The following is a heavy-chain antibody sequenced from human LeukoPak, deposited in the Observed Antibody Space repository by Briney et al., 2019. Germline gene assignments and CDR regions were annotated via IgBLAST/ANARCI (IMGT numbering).Heavy chain of an antibody. J-gene: IGHJ4*02. V-gene: IGHV3-48*01. CDR2: ISSSSSTI. Sequence: GGSLRLSCAASGFTFSSYSMNWVRQAPGKGLEWVSYISSSSSTIYYADSVEGRFTISRDNAKNSLYLQMNSLRAEDTAVYYCARDLTIFGVVNSGYWGQGTLVTVSS. D-gene: IGHD3-3*01. CDR1: GFTFSSYS. CDR3: ARDLTIFGVVNSGY.